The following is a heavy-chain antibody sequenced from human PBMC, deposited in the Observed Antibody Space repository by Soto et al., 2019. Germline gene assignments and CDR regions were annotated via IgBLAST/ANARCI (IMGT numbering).Heavy chain of an antibody. Sequence: EVQLVESGGGLVEPGGSLRVSCVASGFTFSNAWMNWVRQAPGKGLEWVGRIKRKTDGGTTDYAAPVKGRFTISRDNSKNTLYLQMNSLETEDTAVYYCTTRGLIYASAGMDVWGRGTTVSVSS. CDR3: TTRGLIYASAGMDV. CDR2: IKRKTDGGTT. D-gene: IGHD3-16*01. CDR1: GFTFSNAW. V-gene: IGHV3-15*07. J-gene: IGHJ6*02.